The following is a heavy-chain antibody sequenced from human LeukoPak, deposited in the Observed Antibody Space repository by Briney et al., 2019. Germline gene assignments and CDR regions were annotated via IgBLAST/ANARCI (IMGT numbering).Heavy chain of an antibody. CDR2: ISGSGGST. V-gene: IGHV3-23*01. CDR1: GFTFSSYA. Sequence: PGGSLRLSCAASGFTFSSYAMSWVRQAPGKGLEWVSGISGSGGSTYYADSVKGRFTISRDNSNNTLYLQMNSLRAEDTAVYYCAKEMGSYGLRGFDYWGQGTLVTVSS. CDR3: AKEMGSYGLRGFDY. J-gene: IGHJ4*02. D-gene: IGHD3-16*01.